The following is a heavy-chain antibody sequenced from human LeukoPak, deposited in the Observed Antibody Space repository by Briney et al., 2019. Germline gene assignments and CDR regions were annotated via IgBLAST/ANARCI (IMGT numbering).Heavy chain of an antibody. CDR2: IKQDGSEK. D-gene: IGHD6-19*01. CDR3: AREWEQWLVLGRYMDV. V-gene: IGHV3-7*01. J-gene: IGHJ6*03. Sequence: QPGGSLRLSCAASGFTFSSSWMSWVRQAPGKGLEWVANIKQDGSEKYYVDSVKGRFTISRDNAKNSLYLQMNSLRAEDTAVYYCAREWEQWLVLGRYMDVWGKGTTVTVSS. CDR1: GFTFSSSW.